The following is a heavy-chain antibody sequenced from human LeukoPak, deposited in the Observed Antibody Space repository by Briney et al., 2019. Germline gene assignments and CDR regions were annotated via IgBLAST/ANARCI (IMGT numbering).Heavy chain of an antibody. V-gene: IGHV1-46*01. Sequence: ASVKVSCKASGGTFSSYAISWVRQAPGQGLEWMGIINPSGGSTSYAQKFQGRVTMTRDTSTSTVYMELSSLRSEDTAVYYCARELELTGDQIDYWGQGTLVTVSS. D-gene: IGHD7-27*01. CDR1: GGTFSSYA. CDR2: INPSGGST. J-gene: IGHJ4*02. CDR3: ARELELTGDQIDY.